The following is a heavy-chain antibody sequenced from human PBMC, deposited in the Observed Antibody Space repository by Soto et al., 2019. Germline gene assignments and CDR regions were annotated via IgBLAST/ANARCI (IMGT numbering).Heavy chain of an antibody. J-gene: IGHJ6*02. CDR1: GYTFTGYY. D-gene: IGHD2-15*01. CDR3: ARDLKSAIVAVVDAKVYGMDV. Sequence: ASVKVSCKASGYTFTGYYMHWVRQAPGQGLEWMGWINPNSGGTNYAQKFQGRVTMTRDTSISTAYMELSRLRSDDTAVYYCARDLKSAIVAVVDAKVYGMDVWGQGTTVTVSS. CDR2: INPNSGGT. V-gene: IGHV1-2*02.